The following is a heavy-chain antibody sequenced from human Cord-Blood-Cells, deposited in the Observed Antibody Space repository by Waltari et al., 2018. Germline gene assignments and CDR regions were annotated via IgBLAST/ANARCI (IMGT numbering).Heavy chain of an antibody. J-gene: IGHJ5*02. CDR3: ARDRVGWFDP. CDR2: IYSGGST. CDR1: GFTVSSNS. Sequence: EVQLVESGGGLVQPGGSLRLSCAASGFTVSSNSMSWVRQAPGKGLEWVSVIYSGGSTYYADAVKGRFTISRHNSKNTLYLQMNSLRAEDTAVYYCARDRVGWFDPWGQGTLVTVSS. V-gene: IGHV3-53*04.